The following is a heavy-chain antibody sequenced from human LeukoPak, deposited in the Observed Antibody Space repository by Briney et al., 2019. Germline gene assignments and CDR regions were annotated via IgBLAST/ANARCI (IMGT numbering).Heavy chain of an antibody. CDR3: ASTYSSSSGLNW. Sequence: PSETLSLTCTVSGGSISSYYWSWIRQPPGKGLEWIGYIYYTGSTKYNPSLKSRVTISVDTSKNQFSLSLSSVTAADTAVYYCASTYSSSSGLNWWGQGTLVTVSS. V-gene: IGHV4-59*01. J-gene: IGHJ4*02. D-gene: IGHD6-6*01. CDR2: IYYTGST. CDR1: GGSISSYY.